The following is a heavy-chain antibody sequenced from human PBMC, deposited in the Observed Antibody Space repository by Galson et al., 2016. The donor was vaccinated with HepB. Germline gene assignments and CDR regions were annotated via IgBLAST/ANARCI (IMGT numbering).Heavy chain of an antibody. CDR3: GKDWGSLWESSGKGMDV. V-gene: IGHV3-43*01. D-gene: IGHD3-10*01. J-gene: IGHJ6*02. Sequence: SLRLSCAASGFTFDDYTMHWVRQAPGKGLEWVSLISWDGRSTYSADSVKGRFTISRDNSKNSLYLQMNSLRTEDTASYYCGKDWGSLWESSGKGMDVWGQGTTVTVSS. CDR2: ISWDGRST. CDR1: GFTFDDYT.